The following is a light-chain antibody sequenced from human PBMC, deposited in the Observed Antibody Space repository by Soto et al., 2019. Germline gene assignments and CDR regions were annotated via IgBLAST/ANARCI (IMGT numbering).Light chain of an antibody. CDR2: DAS. CDR1: PSVSNS. CDR3: QERNQWPPVT. V-gene: IGKV3-11*01. J-gene: IGKJ4*01. Sequence: ESVLTQSPATLSLSPGERATLSCRASPSVSNSVAWYQHKPGQAPRLLIYDASNRATGVPSRSSDSWSGTDFTLTISSLAPEDFAVYYCQERNQWPPVTFGGGTRLEIK.